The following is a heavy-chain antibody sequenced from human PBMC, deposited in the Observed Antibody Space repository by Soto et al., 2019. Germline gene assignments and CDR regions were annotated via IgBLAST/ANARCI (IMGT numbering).Heavy chain of an antibody. V-gene: IGHV3-30*18. CDR3: AKDNGSGCDWLRVCDASDI. CDR2: ISYDGSNK. Sequence: QVQLVESGGGVVQPGRSLRLSCAASGFTFSSYGMHWVRQAPGKGLEWVAVISYDGSNKYYADSVKGRLTISRDNSKNTLDLQMNSLRGEDTAVYYCAKDNGSGCDWLRVCDASDIWGQGTMVTVSS. J-gene: IGHJ3*02. CDR1: GFTFSSYG. D-gene: IGHD5-12*01.